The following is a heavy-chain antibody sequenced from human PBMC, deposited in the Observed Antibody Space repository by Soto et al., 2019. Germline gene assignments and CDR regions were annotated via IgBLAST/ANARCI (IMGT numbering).Heavy chain of an antibody. D-gene: IGHD3-16*01. CDR3: GGPLRGTARDGSSGYMDV. V-gene: IGHV3-33*01. CDR2: IWYDGRNK. Sequence: GGSLRLSCAASGFTFSSYGMHWVRQAPGKGLEWVAVIWYDGRNKYYADSVKGRFTISRDNSKTTLYLQMNSLRAEDTAVYYCGGPLRGTARDGSSGYMDVWGKGTTVTVSS. J-gene: IGHJ6*03. CDR1: GFTFSSYG.